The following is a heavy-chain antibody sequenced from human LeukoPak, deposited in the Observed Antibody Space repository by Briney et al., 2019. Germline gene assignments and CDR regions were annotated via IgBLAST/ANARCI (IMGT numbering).Heavy chain of an antibody. V-gene: IGHV4-59*01. D-gene: IGHD1-26*01. CDR2: IFYTGST. CDR3: ARSIVGATGDFDY. Sequence: PSETLSLTCTVSGGSISSYYWSWIRQPPGKGLEWIGYIFYTGSTNYNPSLKSRVTISVLTSKNRFSLKLSSVTAADTAVYYCARSIVGATGDFDYWGQGTLVTVSS. CDR1: GGSISSYY. J-gene: IGHJ4*02.